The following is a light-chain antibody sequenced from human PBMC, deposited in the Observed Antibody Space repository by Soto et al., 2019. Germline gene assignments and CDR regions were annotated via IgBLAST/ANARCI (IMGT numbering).Light chain of an antibody. CDR3: SSDTSTSAVL. J-gene: IGLJ2*01. CDR1: SSDVGGYNY. CDR2: EVS. V-gene: IGLV2-14*01. Sequence: QSALTQPASVSGSPGQSITISCTGTSSDVGGYNYVSWYQQHPGKAPKLMIYEVSNRPSGVSNRFSGSKSGNTASLTISGLQAEDEADYYCSSDTSTSAVLFGGGPKLTVL.